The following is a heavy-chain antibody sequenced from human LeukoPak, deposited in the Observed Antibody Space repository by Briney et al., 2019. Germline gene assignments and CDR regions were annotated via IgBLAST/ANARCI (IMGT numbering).Heavy chain of an antibody. CDR3: ARDLIYTTSWYDH. D-gene: IGHD1-26*01. CDR1: NYTFINYG. J-gene: IGHJ5*02. Sequence: GASAKVSCKTSNYTFINYGISWVRQAPGQGLEWMGWISAYTGITSFAQKFQGRVTMTTDTSTSTAYMELRSLRLDDTAVYYCARDLIYTTSWYDHWGQGTLVTVSS. V-gene: IGHV1-18*01. CDR2: ISAYTGIT.